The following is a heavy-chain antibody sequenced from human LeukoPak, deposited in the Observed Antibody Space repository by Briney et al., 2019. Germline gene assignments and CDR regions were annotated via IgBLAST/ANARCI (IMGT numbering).Heavy chain of an antibody. CDR3: ARSGYNILTGYCAY. CDR1: GFTFSSYS. D-gene: IGHD3-9*01. Sequence: GGSLRLSCAASGFTFSSYSMNWVRQAPGKGLEWVSYISSSSSTIYYADSVKGRFTISRNNAKNSLYLQMNSLRAEDTAVYYCARSGYNILTGYCAYWGQGTLVTVSS. J-gene: IGHJ4*02. V-gene: IGHV3-48*01. CDR2: ISSSSSTI.